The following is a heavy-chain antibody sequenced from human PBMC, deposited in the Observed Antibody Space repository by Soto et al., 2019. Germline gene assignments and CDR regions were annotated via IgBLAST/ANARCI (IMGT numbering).Heavy chain of an antibody. J-gene: IGHJ4*02. CDR2: IYYSGST. D-gene: IGHD3-22*01. CDR1: GGSISSGGYY. CDR3: ARERVVVVTSRGGLDY. V-gene: IGHV4-31*03. Sequence: QVQLQESGPGLVKPSQTLSLTCTVSGGSISSGGYYWSWIRQHPGKGLEWIGYIYYSGSTYYNPSLKSRVTISVDTSKNQFSLKLSSVTAADMAVYYCARERVVVVTSRGGLDYWGQGTLVTVSS.